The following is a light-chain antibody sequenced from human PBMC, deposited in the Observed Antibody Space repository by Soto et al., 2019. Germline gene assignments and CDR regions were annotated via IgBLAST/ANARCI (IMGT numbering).Light chain of an antibody. CDR2: ATS. CDR1: RSIRTY. V-gene: IGKV1-39*01. J-gene: IGKJ3*01. Sequence: DIQMTQSPSSLSASVGDRVTISCRASRSIRTYLNWYQLKPGKAPKLLIYATSTLQNGVPSRFSGSRSGTDFTLTISSLQPEDFATYYCQQSYSSPRFTFGPGTKVDFK. CDR3: QQSYSSPRFT.